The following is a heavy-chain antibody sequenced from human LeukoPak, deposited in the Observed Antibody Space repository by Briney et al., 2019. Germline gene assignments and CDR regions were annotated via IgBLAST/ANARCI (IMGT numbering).Heavy chain of an antibody. J-gene: IGHJ4*02. CDR1: GYTFTGYY. V-gene: IGHV1-2*02. D-gene: IGHD3-3*01. Sequence: GASVKVSCKASGYTFTGYYMHWVRQAPGQGLEWMGWINPNSGSTSYAQKFQGGVTMTRDTSISTAYMELSRLRSDDTAVYYCARARGRITIFGVVNAYFDYWGQGTLVTVSS. CDR2: INPNSGST. CDR3: ARARGRITIFGVVNAYFDY.